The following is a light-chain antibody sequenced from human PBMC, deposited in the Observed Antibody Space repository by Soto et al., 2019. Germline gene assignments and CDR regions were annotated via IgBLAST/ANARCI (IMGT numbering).Light chain of an antibody. CDR1: QSVSSN. CDR2: DAS. J-gene: IGKJ1*01. V-gene: IGKV3-15*01. CDR3: QQDDDGPET. Sequence: EKVMTQSPATLSVSPGERATLSCRASQSVSSNLAWYQQKPGQAPRLLIYDASTRATGIPARFSGSGSGTEFTLTISSLQSEDLAAYYCQQDDDGPETFGQGTKV.